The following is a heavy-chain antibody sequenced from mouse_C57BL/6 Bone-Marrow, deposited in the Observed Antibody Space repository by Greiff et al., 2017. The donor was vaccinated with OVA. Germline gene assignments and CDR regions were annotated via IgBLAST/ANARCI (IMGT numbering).Heavy chain of an antibody. CDR2: ILPGSGST. CDR1: GYTFTGYW. V-gene: IGHV1-9*01. Sequence: QVQLKQSGAELMKPGASVKLSCKATGYTFTGYWIEWVKQRPGHGLEWIGEILPGSGSTNYNEKFKGKATFTADTSSNTAYLQRSSLTTEDAAIYYCARLYGPWFAYWGQGTLVTVSA. CDR3: ARLYGPWFAY. D-gene: IGHD2-10*02. J-gene: IGHJ3*01.